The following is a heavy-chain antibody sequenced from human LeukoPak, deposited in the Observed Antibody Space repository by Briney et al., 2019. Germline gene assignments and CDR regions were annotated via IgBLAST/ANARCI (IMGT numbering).Heavy chain of an antibody. CDR3: ARDRPTANFDN. CDR2: INHSGNT. Sequence: SEALSLTCTVSGYSISRGDYWGWIRQPPGKGMEWIGSINHSGNTYYDPSLKSRLSICEHTSKNLFSLNLISVTAPDTAVHCCARDRPTANFDNWGQGTLVTVSS. J-gene: IGHJ4*02. CDR1: GYSISRGDY. V-gene: IGHV4-38-2*02. D-gene: IGHD1-26*01.